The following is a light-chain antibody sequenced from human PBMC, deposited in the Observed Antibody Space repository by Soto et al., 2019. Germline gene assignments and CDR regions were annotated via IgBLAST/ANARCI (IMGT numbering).Light chain of an antibody. J-gene: IGLJ3*02. Sequence: QSALTQPASVSGSPGQSITISCTGTSSDVGGYNYVSWYQQHPGKAPKLMIYEVSNRPSGVSNRFSGSKSGNTASLTISGLQAEDEADYYCSSYTTSSTLEVFGGGSTLTV. CDR1: SSDVGGYNY. CDR3: SSYTTSSTLEV. CDR2: EVS. V-gene: IGLV2-14*01.